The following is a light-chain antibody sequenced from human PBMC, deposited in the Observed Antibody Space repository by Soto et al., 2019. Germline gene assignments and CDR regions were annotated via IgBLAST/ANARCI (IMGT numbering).Light chain of an antibody. CDR1: QSLVYSNGNTY. Sequence: DVVVTQSPLSLPVTLGQPASISCRSSQSLVYSNGNTYLAWFQQRPGQSPRRLIYKVFIRDSGVPYRFSGSGSGTEFTLTISRVEAEDVGVYYCMQGTHWPRTFGQGTKVEIK. CDR2: KVF. V-gene: IGKV2-30*01. J-gene: IGKJ1*01. CDR3: MQGTHWPRT.